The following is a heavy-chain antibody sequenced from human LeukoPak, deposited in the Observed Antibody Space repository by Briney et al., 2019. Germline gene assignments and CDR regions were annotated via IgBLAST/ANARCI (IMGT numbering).Heavy chain of an antibody. V-gene: IGHV4-4*07. J-gene: IGHJ3*02. Sequence: KPSETLSLTCTVSGGSISNYYWTWIRQPAGKGLEWIGRIYTSGNTNYSPSLKSRVIMSVDTSKNQFSQNLSSVTAADTAVYYCARDGTDILTGYYRNAFDIWGQGTMVTVSS. CDR2: IYTSGNT. CDR1: GGSISNYY. D-gene: IGHD3-9*01. CDR3: ARDGTDILTGYYRNAFDI.